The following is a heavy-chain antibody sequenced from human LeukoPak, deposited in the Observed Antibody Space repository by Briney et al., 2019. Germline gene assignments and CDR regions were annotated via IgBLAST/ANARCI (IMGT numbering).Heavy chain of an antibody. CDR1: GYTFTTHD. V-gene: IGHV1-8*01. CDR3: VRTPPNWGFDY. Sequence: GASVKVSCRASGYTFTTHDINWVRQATGQGLEWMGWMSPNSGDTGYAQKFQDRVTMTSDSSISTAFMELSSLRSEDTAIYYCVRTPPNWGFDYWGQGTLVTVSS. CDR2: MSPNSGDT. J-gene: IGHJ4*02. D-gene: IGHD7-27*01.